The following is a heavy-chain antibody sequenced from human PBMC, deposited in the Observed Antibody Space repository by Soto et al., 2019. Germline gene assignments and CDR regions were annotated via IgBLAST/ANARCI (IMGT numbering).Heavy chain of an antibody. CDR3: AREAGLVATAYEAAFDI. J-gene: IGHJ3*02. CDR1: GFTFSSYG. Sequence: PGGSLRLSCAASGFTFSSYGMHWVRQAPGKGLEWVAVIWYDGSNKYYADSVKGRFTISRDNSKNTLYLQMNSLRAEDTAVYYCAREAGLVATAYEAAFDIWGQGTMVTVSS. V-gene: IGHV3-33*01. D-gene: IGHD5-12*01. CDR2: IWYDGSNK.